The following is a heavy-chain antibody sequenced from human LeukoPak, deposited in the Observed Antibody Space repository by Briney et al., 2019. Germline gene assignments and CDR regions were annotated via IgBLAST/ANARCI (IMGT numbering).Heavy chain of an antibody. Sequence: GGSLRLSCVASGFTFSSYAMHWVRQAPGKGLEWVAVISHDGSSKFYADSVKGRYTISRDNSKNTVYLQMNSLKAEDTAVYYCANSDHSFGYNYYGMDVWGQGTRSPSP. CDR1: GFTFSSYA. J-gene: IGHJ6*02. CDR3: ANSDHSFGYNYYGMDV. D-gene: IGHD3-3*01. V-gene: IGHV3-30-3*01. CDR2: ISHDGSSK.